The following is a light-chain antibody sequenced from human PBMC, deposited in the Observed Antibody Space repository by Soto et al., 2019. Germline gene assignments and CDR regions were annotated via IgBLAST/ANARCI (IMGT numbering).Light chain of an antibody. Sequence: QSVLTQPPSVSGAPGQRVTISCTGSSSNIGAGYDVHWYQHPPGTAPKLLIYGNSNRPSGVPDRFSGSKSGTSASLAITGLQAEDEADYYCHSYDSSLSGSVFGGGTKLTVL. CDR1: SSNIGAGYD. CDR2: GNS. V-gene: IGLV1-40*01. J-gene: IGLJ2*01. CDR3: HSYDSSLSGSV.